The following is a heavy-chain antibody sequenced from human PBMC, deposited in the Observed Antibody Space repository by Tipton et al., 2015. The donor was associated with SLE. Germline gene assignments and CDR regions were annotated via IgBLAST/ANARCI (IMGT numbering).Heavy chain of an antibody. V-gene: IGHV4-39*01. CDR2: IYYSGST. Sequence: TLSLTCTVSGDSISTSSYYWGWVRQPPGETLEWIGDIYYSGSTYYNPSLNSRVTISIDTSKNQFSLQLRSVTATDTAIYYCARHVWSDGMDVWGQGTTVTVS. J-gene: IGHJ6*02. CDR3: ARHVWSDGMDV. D-gene: IGHD3-16*01. CDR1: GDSISTSSYY.